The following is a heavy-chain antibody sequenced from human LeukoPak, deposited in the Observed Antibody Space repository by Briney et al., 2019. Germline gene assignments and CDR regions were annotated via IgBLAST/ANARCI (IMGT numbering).Heavy chain of an antibody. Sequence: GGSLRLSCAASGFTFSSYAMSWVRQAPGKGLEWVSTISGSGDSTYYADSMKGRFTISRDNSKNTLYLQMNSLRAEDTAVYYCAKPTLRYCSGGSCYWFDTWGQGTLVTVSS. CDR2: ISGSGDST. CDR1: GFTFSSYA. CDR3: AKPTLRYCSGGSCYWFDT. J-gene: IGHJ5*02. D-gene: IGHD2-15*01. V-gene: IGHV3-23*01.